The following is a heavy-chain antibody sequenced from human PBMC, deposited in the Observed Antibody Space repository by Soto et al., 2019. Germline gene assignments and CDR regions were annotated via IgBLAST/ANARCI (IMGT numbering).Heavy chain of an antibody. CDR3: ARGRSFFDYYYYYGMDV. D-gene: IGHD3-10*01. Sequence: SVTVSCTASGGTFSSYAISWVRQAPGQGLEWMGGIIPIFGTANYAQKFQGRVTITADESTSTAYMELSSLRSEDTAVYYCARGRSFFDYYYYYGMDVWGQGTTVTVSS. V-gene: IGHV1-69*13. CDR2: IIPIFGTA. J-gene: IGHJ6*02. CDR1: GGTFSSYA.